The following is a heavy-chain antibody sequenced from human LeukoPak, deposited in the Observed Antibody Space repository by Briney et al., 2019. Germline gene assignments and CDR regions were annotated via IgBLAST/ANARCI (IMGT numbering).Heavy chain of an antibody. CDR3: ARGGVGESGTIMKCYFEY. Sequence: SETLSLTCTVSGGSISSYYWSWIRQPPGKGLEWIGYIYYSGSTNYNPSLKSRVTISVDTSKNQFSLKLSSVTAADTAVYYCARGGVGESGTIMKCYFEYWGQGTLVIVS. V-gene: IGHV4-59*01. CDR2: IYYSGST. J-gene: IGHJ4*02. D-gene: IGHD1-26*01. CDR1: GGSISSYY.